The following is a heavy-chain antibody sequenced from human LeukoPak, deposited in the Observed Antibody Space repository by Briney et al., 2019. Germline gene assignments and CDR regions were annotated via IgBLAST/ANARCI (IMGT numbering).Heavy chain of an antibody. CDR1: RDSISSTIHY. CDR3: ARGGSSWYKGNWFDP. CDR2: VYFNGNT. D-gene: IGHD6-13*01. V-gene: IGHV4-39*07. J-gene: IGHJ5*02. Sequence: SETLSLTCTVSRDSISSTIHYWGWIRQPPGKGLEWIGSVYFNGNTYYNPSLKSRVTISVDTSKNQFSLKLSSVTAADTAVYYCARGGSSWYKGNWFDPWGQGTLVTVSS.